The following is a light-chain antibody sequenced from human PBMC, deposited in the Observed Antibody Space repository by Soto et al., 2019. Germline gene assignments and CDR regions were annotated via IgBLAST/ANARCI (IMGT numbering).Light chain of an antibody. CDR2: WAS. V-gene: IGKV4-1*01. Sequence: DIVMTQSPDSLAVSLGERATINCKSSQSVLYSSNSKNYLAWYQQKPGQPPKLLIYWASTRESGVPDRFSGSGSGTDFTLTISSLLAEDVAVYYCQQYYISPLTFGGGTKVEIK. CDR1: QSVLYSSNSKNY. CDR3: QQYYISPLT. J-gene: IGKJ4*01.